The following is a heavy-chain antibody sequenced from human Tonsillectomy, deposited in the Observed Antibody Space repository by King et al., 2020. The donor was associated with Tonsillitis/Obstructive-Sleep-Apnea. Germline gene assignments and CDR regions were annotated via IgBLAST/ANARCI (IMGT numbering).Heavy chain of an antibody. Sequence: VQLPQWGAGLLKPSETLSLPCAVYAGSFSGYYWSWIRQPPGKGLEWIGEINHSGSTNYNPSLKSRVTISVDTSKNQFSLKLSSVTAADTAVYYCARAAFSCSSTSCFRYYYYYYYMDVWGKGTTVTVSS. CDR2: INHSGST. V-gene: IGHV4-34*01. CDR1: AGSFSGYY. CDR3: ARAAFSCSSTSCFRYYYYYYYMDV. D-gene: IGHD2-2*01. J-gene: IGHJ6*03.